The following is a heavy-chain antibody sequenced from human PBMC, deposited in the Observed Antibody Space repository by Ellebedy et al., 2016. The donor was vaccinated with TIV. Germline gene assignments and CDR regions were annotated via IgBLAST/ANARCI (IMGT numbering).Heavy chain of an antibody. CDR1: GGSFSGYY. Sequence: SQTLSLTCGVYGGSFSGYYWSWIRQPAGKGLEWIGRIYTSASTNYNPSLKSRVTMSVDTSKNQFSLKLSSVTAADTAVYYCARDASYFHDSSGYFGRIYYYYGMDVWGQGTTVTVSS. CDR2: IYTSAST. D-gene: IGHD3-22*01. CDR3: ARDASYFHDSSGYFGRIYYYYGMDV. V-gene: IGHV4-4*07. J-gene: IGHJ6*02.